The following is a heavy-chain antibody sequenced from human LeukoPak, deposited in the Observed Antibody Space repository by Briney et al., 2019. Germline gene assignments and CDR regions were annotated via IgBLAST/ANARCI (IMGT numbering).Heavy chain of an antibody. CDR2: IYSGGST. Sequence: GGSLRLSCAASGFTVSSNYMSWVRQAPGKGLEWVSVIYSGGSTYYADSVKGRFTISRDNSKSTLYLQMNSLRAEDTAVYYCARDGLYYGMDVWGQGTTVTVSS. J-gene: IGHJ6*02. CDR1: GFTVSSNY. V-gene: IGHV3-53*01. CDR3: ARDGLYYGMDV.